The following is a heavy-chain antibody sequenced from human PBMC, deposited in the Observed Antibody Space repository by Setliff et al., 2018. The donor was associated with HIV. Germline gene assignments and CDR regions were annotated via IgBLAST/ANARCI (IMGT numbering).Heavy chain of an antibody. CDR2: ISAYNGNT. CDR1: GYTFSSYG. Sequence: ASVKVSCKASGYTFSSYGISWVRQAPGQGVEWMGWISAYNGNTNYAQKLQGRVTMTTDTSTSTAYMELRSLRSDDTAVYYCARDSEWGSYIFWTFDIWGQGTMVTVSS. CDR3: ARDSEWGSYIFWTFDI. V-gene: IGHV1-18*01. D-gene: IGHD1-26*01. J-gene: IGHJ3*02.